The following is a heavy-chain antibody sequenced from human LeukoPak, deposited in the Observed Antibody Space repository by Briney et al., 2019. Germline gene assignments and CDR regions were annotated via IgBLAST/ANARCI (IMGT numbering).Heavy chain of an antibody. Sequence: SVKVSRKASGGTFSSYAITWVRQAPGQGLEWMGRIIPILGIANYAQKFQGRVTIIADKSTSTAYMELSSLRSEDTAVYYCARDLYSGHEGNAFDIWGQGTMVTVSS. CDR2: IIPILGIA. CDR3: ARDLYSGHEGNAFDI. D-gene: IGHD5-12*01. J-gene: IGHJ3*02. V-gene: IGHV1-69*04. CDR1: GGTFSSYA.